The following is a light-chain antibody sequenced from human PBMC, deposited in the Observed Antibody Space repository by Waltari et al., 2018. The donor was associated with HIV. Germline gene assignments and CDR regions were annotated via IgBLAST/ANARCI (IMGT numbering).Light chain of an antibody. V-gene: IGLV3-25*03. J-gene: IGLJ2*01. CDR1: ALSMPY. CDR2: KDS. Sequence: SYELTQPPSLSVSPGQTARITCSGDALSMPYGSWYQQKPGQAPVLVIYKDSERSSGIPERFSGSSSGTTVTLTISGAQAEDEAAYFCQSTDRSGSYIIFGGGTKLTVL. CDR3: QSTDRSGSYII.